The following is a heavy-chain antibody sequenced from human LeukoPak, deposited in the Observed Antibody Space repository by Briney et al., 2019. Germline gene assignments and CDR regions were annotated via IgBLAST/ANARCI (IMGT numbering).Heavy chain of an antibody. CDR2: INHSGST. Sequence: SETLSLTCAVYGGSFSGYYWSWIRQPPGKGLEWIGEINHSGSTNYNPSLKSRVTISVDTSKNQSSLKLNSVTAADTAVYYCARHFLRGGFDSWGQGTLVAVSS. D-gene: IGHD5-12*01. CDR3: ARHFLRGGFDS. J-gene: IGHJ4*02. V-gene: IGHV4-34*01. CDR1: GGSFSGYY.